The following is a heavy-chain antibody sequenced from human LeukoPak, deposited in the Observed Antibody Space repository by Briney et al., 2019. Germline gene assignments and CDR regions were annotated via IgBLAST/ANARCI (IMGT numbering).Heavy chain of an antibody. Sequence: ASVKVSCKASGYTFTGYYMHWVRQAPGQGLEWMGRMNPSGGSTSYAQKFQGRVTMTRDTSTSTVYMELSRLRSEDTAVYYCARDLHYFDSSGYAFDIWGQGTMVTVSS. CDR1: GYTFTGYY. D-gene: IGHD3-22*01. CDR2: MNPSGGST. CDR3: ARDLHYFDSSGYAFDI. J-gene: IGHJ3*02. V-gene: IGHV1-46*01.